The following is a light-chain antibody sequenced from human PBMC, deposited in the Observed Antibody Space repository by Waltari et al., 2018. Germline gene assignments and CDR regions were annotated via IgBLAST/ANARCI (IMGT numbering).Light chain of an antibody. V-gene: IGLV2-11*01. Sequence: QSALTQPRSVSGSPRQSVTISCTGTTRDVGAYTHFPWYQQHPGKAPKLMIYGVSTRPSGVPDRFSGSKSGNTASLTISGLQAEDEGDYYCCSYAGTYTVRVFGGGTKVTVL. CDR2: GVS. J-gene: IGLJ3*02. CDR1: TRDVGAYTH. CDR3: CSYAGTYTVRV.